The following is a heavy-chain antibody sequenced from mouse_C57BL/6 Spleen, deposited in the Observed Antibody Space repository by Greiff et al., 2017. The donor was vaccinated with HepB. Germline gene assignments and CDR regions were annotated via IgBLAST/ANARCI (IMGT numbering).Heavy chain of an antibody. Sequence: QQSCKASGYTFTSYWMHWVKQRPGRGLEWIGRIDPNSGGTKYNEKFKSKATLTVDKPSSTAYMQLSSLTSEDSAVYYCASDGYYVHYAMDYWGQGTSVTVSS. J-gene: IGHJ4*01. CDR2: IDPNSGGT. CDR3: ASDGYYVHYAMDY. CDR1: GYTFTSYW. V-gene: IGHV1-72*01. D-gene: IGHD2-3*01.